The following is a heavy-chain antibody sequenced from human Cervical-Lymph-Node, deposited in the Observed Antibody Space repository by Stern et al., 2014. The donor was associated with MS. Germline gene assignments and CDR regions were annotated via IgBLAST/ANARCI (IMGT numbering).Heavy chain of an antibody. J-gene: IGHJ6*02. CDR2: VRRKTYTGTT. D-gene: IGHD2-15*01. Sequence: EVQLVESGGGLVQPGRSLRLTCTPSGFTFGDNAVTWVRQAPGKGLEWVGLVRRKTYTGTTEYAASVKGRFTISRDDSKSIAYLQMDSLKTEDTAVYYCARDGLVVAPPPARYYGLDVWGQGTTVTVSS. V-gene: IGHV3-49*04. CDR1: GFTFGDNA. CDR3: ARDGLVVAPPPARYYGLDV.